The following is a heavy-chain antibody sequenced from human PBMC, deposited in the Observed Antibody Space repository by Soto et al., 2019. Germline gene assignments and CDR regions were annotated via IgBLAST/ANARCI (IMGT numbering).Heavy chain of an antibody. J-gene: IGHJ3*02. Sequence: PSETLSLTCTVSGVSISSYYWSWIRQPPGKGLEWIGYIYYSGSTNYNPSLKSRVTISVDTSKNQFSLKLSSVTAADTAVYYCARHVGRVAATLVAFDIWGQGTMVTVSS. V-gene: IGHV4-59*08. CDR1: GVSISSYY. CDR2: IYYSGST. D-gene: IGHD2-15*01. CDR3: ARHVGRVAATLVAFDI.